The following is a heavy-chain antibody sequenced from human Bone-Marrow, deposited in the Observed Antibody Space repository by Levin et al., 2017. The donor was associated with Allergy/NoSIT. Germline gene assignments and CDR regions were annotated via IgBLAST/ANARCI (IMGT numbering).Heavy chain of an antibody. CDR3: VRDHNYAFDY. CDR2: IRGTTTI. V-gene: IGHV3-69-1*01. Sequence: GALKISCAASGFTFSDYPMNWVRQAPGKGLEWVSHIRGTTTIYYADSVMGRFTISRDNAKNSLYLQINSLRAEDTAVYYCVRDHNYAFDYWGQGALVTVSS. J-gene: IGHJ4*02. CDR1: GFTFSDYP. D-gene: IGHD1-1*01.